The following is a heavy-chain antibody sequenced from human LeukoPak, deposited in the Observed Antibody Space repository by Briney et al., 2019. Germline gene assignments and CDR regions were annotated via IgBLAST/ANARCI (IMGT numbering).Heavy chain of an antibody. CDR2: ISTSGGST. D-gene: IGHD2-15*01. V-gene: IGHV3-23*01. CDR1: GFTFSSYG. CDR3: AKAPVTSCRGAFCYPFDY. Sequence: GGTLRLSCAASGFTFSSYGMSWVRQAPGKGLEWVSAISTSGGSTYYADSVKGRFTISRDNSKDTLSLQMNSLRAEDAAVYYCAKAPVTSCRGAFCYPFDYWGQGTLVTVSS. J-gene: IGHJ4*02.